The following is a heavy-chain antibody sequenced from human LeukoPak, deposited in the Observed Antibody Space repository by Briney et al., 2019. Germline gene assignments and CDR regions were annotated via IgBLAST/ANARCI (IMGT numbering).Heavy chain of an antibody. D-gene: IGHD1-26*01. J-gene: IGHJ4*02. CDR1: GFTFSSYS. CDR2: ISSSSSYI. V-gene: IGHV3-21*01. Sequence: GGSLRLSCAASGFTFSSYSMNWVRQAPGKGLEWASSISSSSSYIYYADSVKGRFTISRDNAKNSLYLQMNSLRAEDTAVYYCARDLDSGSQFDYWGQGTLVTVSS. CDR3: ARDLDSGSQFDY.